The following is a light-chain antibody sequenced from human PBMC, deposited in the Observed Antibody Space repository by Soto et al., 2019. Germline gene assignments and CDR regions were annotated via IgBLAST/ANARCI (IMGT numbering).Light chain of an antibody. CDR2: GAS. J-gene: IGKJ4*01. Sequence: EIVLTQSPGTLSLSPGERATISCRASQSVSSSYLAWYQQKPGQAPRLLLYGASSRATGIPDRFSGSGSGTDFTLTISRLEPEDFAVYYCHQYGSSPLTFGGGTKVEIK. CDR1: QSVSSSY. V-gene: IGKV3-20*01. CDR3: HQYGSSPLT.